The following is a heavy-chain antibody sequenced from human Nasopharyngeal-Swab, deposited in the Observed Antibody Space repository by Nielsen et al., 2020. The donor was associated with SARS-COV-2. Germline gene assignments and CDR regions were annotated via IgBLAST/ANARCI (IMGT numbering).Heavy chain of an antibody. J-gene: IGHJ4*02. CDR2: ISGSGGST. CDR1: GFTFSSYA. Sequence: GGSLRLSCAASGFTFSSYAMSWVRRAPGKGLEWVSAISGSGGSTYYADSVKGRFTISRDNSKNTLYLQMNSLRAEDTAVYYCAKLEVVQIVVVITTWGYFDYWGQGTLVTVSS. D-gene: IGHD3-22*01. V-gene: IGHV3-23*01. CDR3: AKLEVVQIVVVITTWGYFDY.